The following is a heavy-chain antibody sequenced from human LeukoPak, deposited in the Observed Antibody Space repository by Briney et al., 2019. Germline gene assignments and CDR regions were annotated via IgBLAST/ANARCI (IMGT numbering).Heavy chain of an antibody. CDR2: IYYSGST. Sequence: KTSETLSLTCGVFGGSFSGYYWSWIRQPPGKGLEWIGYIYYSGSTNYNPSLKSRVTISVDTSKNQFSLKLSSVTAADTAVYYCARASYDSTYFDYWGQGTLVTVSS. CDR1: GGSFSGYY. V-gene: IGHV4-59*01. CDR3: ARASYDSTYFDY. D-gene: IGHD3-22*01. J-gene: IGHJ4*02.